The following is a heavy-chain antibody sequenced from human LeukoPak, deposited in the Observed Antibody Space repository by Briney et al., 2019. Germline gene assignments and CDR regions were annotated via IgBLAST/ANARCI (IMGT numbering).Heavy chain of an antibody. CDR3: AREVSDGTYYYYYMDV. J-gene: IGHJ6*03. V-gene: IGHV4-39*07. CDR2: IYYSGST. D-gene: IGHD1-26*01. CDR1: GASISGSRYY. Sequence: SETLSLTCTVSGASISGSRYYWGWIRQPPGKGLEWIGSIYYSGSTYYNPSLKSRVTISVDTSKNQFSLKLSSVTAADTAVYYCAREVSDGTYYYYYMDVWGKGTTVTVSS.